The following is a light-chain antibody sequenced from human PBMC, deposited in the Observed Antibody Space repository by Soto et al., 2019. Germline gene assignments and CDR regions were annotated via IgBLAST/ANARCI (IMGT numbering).Light chain of an antibody. J-gene: IGKJ2*01. CDR2: GAS. CDR1: QDISIN. V-gene: IGKV1-9*01. CDR3: QQLHSYPYT. Sequence: IQLTQSPSSLSASVGDRVTITCRASQDISINLAWYHQIPGKAPKVLISGASAVQTGVPSEFSGSGSGTDFTLTISSLQPEHFATYHCQQLHSYPYTFGQGTKLEI.